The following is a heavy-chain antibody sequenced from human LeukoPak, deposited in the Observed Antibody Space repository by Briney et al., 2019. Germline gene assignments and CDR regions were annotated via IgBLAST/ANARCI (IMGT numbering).Heavy chain of an antibody. D-gene: IGHD2/OR15-2a*01. J-gene: IGHJ4*02. CDR2: ISGSDTNT. CDR3: ARDASKIGY. Sequence: PGGSLRLSCVASGFPFTNYAMSWVRQAPGKGLEWVSVISGSDTNTYYADSVKGRFTISRDNAKNSLYLQMNSLRAEDTAVYYCARDASKIGYWGQGTLVTVSS. V-gene: IGHV3-23*01. CDR1: GFPFTNYA.